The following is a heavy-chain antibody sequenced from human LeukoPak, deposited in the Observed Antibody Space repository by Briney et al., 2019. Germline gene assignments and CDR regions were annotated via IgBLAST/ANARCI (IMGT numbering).Heavy chain of an antibody. CDR2: IYYSGST. D-gene: IGHD3-22*01. V-gene: IGHV4-34*09. J-gene: IGHJ5*02. Sequence: PSETLSLTCAVYGGSFSGYYWSWIRQPPGKGLEWIGYIYYSGSTYYNPSLKSRVTILVDTSKNQFSLKLSSVTAADTAVYYCARGFTMIPWGQGTLVTVSS. CDR3: ARGFTMIP. CDR1: GGSFSGYY.